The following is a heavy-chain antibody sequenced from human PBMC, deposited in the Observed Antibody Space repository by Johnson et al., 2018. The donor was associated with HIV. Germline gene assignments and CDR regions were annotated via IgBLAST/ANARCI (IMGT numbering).Heavy chain of an antibody. CDR2: ISSGGGSI. V-gene: IGHV3-11*01. D-gene: IGHD3-22*01. CDR1: GFTFSDYY. J-gene: IGHJ3*02. Sequence: QVQLVESGGDLVKPGGSLRLSCTVSGFTFSDYYMSWIRQAPGKGLEWVSYISSGGGSINYADSVKGRFTISRDNAKNSLYLQMNSLRAEDTALYYCARDYYDSSGYYSPGGEAFDIWGQGTMVTVSS. CDR3: ARDYYDSSGYYSPGGEAFDI.